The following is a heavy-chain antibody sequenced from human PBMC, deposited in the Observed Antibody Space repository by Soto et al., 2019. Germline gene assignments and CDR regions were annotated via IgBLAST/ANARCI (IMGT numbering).Heavy chain of an antibody. CDR3: ARDLGRRARPADY. J-gene: IGHJ4*02. D-gene: IGHD1-26*01. V-gene: IGHV3-33*01. Sequence: ESGGGVVQPGRSLRLSCAASGFTFSSYGMHWVRQAPGKGLEWVAVIWYDGSNKYYADSVKGRFTISRDNSKNTLYLQMNSLRAEDTAVYYCARDLGRRARPADYWGQGTLVTVSS. CDR1: GFTFSSYG. CDR2: IWYDGSNK.